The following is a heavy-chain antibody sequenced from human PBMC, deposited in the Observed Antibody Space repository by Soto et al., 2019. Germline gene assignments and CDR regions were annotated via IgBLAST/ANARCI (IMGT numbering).Heavy chain of an antibody. V-gene: IGHV3-43*01. CDR1: GFTFEEYT. CDR3: AKGGVLVTSRLDY. CDR2: ISLDGGST. J-gene: IGHJ4*01. Sequence: EVQLVESGGVVVQPGGSLRLSCAASGFTFEEYTMHWVRQAPGKGLEWVSLISLDGGSTYYADSVKGRFTIARDNSKNSLYLQMDSLRTEDTALYYFAKGGVLVTSRLDYWGQGTLVTVSS. D-gene: IGHD2-21*02.